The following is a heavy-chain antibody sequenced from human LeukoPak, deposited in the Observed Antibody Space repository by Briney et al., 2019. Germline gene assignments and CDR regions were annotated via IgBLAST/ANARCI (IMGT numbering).Heavy chain of an antibody. D-gene: IGHD2-15*01. V-gene: IGHV3-48*03. Sequence: GGSLSLSCAASGFTFSSYEMNWVRQAPGKGLEWVSYISSSGSTIYYADSVKGRFTISKDNAKNSLYLQMNSLRAEDTAVYYCARDRGGGYCSGGSCYFDYGGQGTLVTVSS. CDR2: ISSSGSTI. J-gene: IGHJ4*02. CDR1: GFTFSSYE. CDR3: ARDRGGGYCSGGSCYFDY.